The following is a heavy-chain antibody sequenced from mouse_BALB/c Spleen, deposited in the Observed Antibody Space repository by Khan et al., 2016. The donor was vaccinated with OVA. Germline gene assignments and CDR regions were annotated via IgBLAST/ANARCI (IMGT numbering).Heavy chain of an antibody. CDR3: ARTARIKY. CDR1: GYSITSGYG. D-gene: IGHD1-2*01. V-gene: IGHV3-2*02. CDR2: ISYSGST. J-gene: IGHJ2*01. Sequence: EVQLVESGPGLVKPSQSLSLTCTVTGYSITSGYGWNWIRQLPGNKLEWMGYISYSGSTNHNPSLKSRISITRDTSKNQFFLQLNSVTTEDTATYYCARTARIKYWGQGTTLTVSS.